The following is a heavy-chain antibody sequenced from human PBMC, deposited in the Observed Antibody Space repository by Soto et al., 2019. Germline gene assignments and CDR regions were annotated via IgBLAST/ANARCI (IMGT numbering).Heavy chain of an antibody. CDR1: GYTLTELS. Sequence: ASVKVSCKVSGYTLTELSMHWVRQAPGKGLEWMGGFDPEDGETIYAQKFQGRVIMTEDTSTDTAYMELSSLRSEDTAVYYCATAPKHYDFWSGYYRGWFDPWGQGTLVTVSS. CDR2: FDPEDGET. CDR3: ATAPKHYDFWSGYYRGWFDP. V-gene: IGHV1-24*01. J-gene: IGHJ5*02. D-gene: IGHD3-3*01.